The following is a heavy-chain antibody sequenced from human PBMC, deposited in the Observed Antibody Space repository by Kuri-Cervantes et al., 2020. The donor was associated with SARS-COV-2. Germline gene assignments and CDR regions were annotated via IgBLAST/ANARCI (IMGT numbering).Heavy chain of an antibody. CDR3: ASAVFARLGWFDP. D-gene: IGHD6-25*01. CDR2: IYYSGST. CDR1: GGSIGSYY. J-gene: IGHJ5*02. V-gene: IGHV4-59*08. Sequence: GSLRLSCTVSGGSIGSYYWSWIRQPPGKGLEWIGYIYYSGSTYYNPDLKSRVTISVDTSKNQFSLKLSSVTAADTAVYYCASAVFARLGWFDPWGQGTLVTVSS.